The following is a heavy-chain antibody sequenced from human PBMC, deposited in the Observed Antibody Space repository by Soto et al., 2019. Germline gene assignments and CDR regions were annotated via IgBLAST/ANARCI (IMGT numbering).Heavy chain of an antibody. J-gene: IGHJ5*02. CDR3: ARVYSSSPRDDNWFDP. CDR2: IYYSGST. Sequence: SETLSLTCTVSGGSISSYYWSWIRQPPGKGLEWIGYIYYSGSTNYNPSLKSRVNISVDTSKNQFSLKMSTVTAADTAVYYCARVYSSSPRDDNWFDPWGQGTLVTVSS. D-gene: IGHD6-6*01. V-gene: IGHV4-59*01. CDR1: GGSISSYY.